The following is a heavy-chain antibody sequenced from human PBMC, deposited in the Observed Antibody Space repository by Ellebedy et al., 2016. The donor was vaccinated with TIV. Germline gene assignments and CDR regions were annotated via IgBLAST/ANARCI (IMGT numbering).Heavy chain of an antibody. D-gene: IGHD3-10*02. V-gene: IGHV3-74*01. CDR2: INSDGSRT. J-gene: IGHJ4*02. CDR1: GFTFSSYW. CDR3: VGPHYV. Sequence: PGGSLRLSCAASGFTFSSYWMHWVRQAPGKGLVWVSLINSDGSRTTYADSVKGRFTISRDNAKNTLYLQMNSLRAEDTAVHYGVGPHYVWGQGTLVPVSS.